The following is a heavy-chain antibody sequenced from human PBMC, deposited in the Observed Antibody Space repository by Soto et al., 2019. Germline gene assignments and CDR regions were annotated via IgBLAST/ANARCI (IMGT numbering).Heavy chain of an antibody. D-gene: IGHD3-10*01. CDR1: GGSISSGGYY. Sequence: QVQLQESGPGLVKPSQTLSLTCTVSGGSISSGGYYWSWIRQHPGKGLEWIGYIYYSGSTYYNPSLKSRVTISVDTSKNQFSLKLSSVTAADTAVYYCARERAHMVRGVITCGPFDYWGQGTLVTGSS. CDR2: IYYSGST. CDR3: ARERAHMVRGVITCGPFDY. V-gene: IGHV4-31*03. J-gene: IGHJ4*02.